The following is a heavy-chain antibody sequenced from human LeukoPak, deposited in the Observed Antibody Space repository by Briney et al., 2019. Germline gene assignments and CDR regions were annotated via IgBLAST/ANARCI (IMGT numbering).Heavy chain of an antibody. CDR1: VYTLTSYG. V-gene: IGHV1-18*01. D-gene: IGHD3-16*02. CDR3: ARDSRCDEGY. Sequence: GASVTVSCKASVYTLTSYGISWVRQAPGQGLEWMGWISAYNGNTNYAQKFQGRVTMTTDTSTSTAYMELRSLRSDDTAVYYCARDSRCDEGYWGQGTLVTVSS. CDR2: ISAYNGNT. J-gene: IGHJ4*02.